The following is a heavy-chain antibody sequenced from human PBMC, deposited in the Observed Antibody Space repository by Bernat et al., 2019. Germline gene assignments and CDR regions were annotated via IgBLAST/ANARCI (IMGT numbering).Heavy chain of an antibody. CDR1: GFTFSKVW. J-gene: IGHJ4*02. Sequence: EVQLVESGGGLVKPGGSLTLSCAASGFTFSKVWMTWVRQAPGKGLDGVGRIKRKTDGGTIDYAAPVKGRFTISRDDSINTMYLQMNSLKTEDTALYYCATGDCSGGSCHFFDYWGQGTLVTVSS. D-gene: IGHD2-15*01. CDR2: IKRKTDGGTI. V-gene: IGHV3-15*01. CDR3: ATGDCSGGSCHFFDY.